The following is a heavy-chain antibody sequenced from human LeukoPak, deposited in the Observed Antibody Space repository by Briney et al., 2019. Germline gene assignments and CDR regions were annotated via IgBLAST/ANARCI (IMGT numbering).Heavy chain of an antibody. D-gene: IGHD3-22*01. V-gene: IGHV3-74*03. Sequence: GGSLRLSCAASGFTFNIYWMHWLRHAPGKGLVWVSHVNHDGRDTKYADSVRGRFTISREKAKNTVYLQMNSLRVEDTAVYYCASLDPDSSGASWGQGTPVTVSS. CDR1: GFTFNIYW. CDR3: ASLDPDSSGAS. J-gene: IGHJ4*02. CDR2: VNHDGRDT.